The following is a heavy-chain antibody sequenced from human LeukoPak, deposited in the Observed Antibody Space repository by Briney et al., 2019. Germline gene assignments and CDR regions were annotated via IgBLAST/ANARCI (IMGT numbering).Heavy chain of an antibody. CDR2: INPNSGGT. V-gene: IGHV1-2*02. CDR3: ARTLWFGELDY. D-gene: IGHD3-10*01. CDR1: VYTFTGYY. J-gene: IGHJ4*02. Sequence: GASVKVSCKASVYTFTGYYMHWVRQAPGQGLEWMGWINPNSGGTNYAQKFQGRVTVTRDTSISTVYMELSRLRSDDTAVYYCARTLWFGELDYWGQGTLVTVSS.